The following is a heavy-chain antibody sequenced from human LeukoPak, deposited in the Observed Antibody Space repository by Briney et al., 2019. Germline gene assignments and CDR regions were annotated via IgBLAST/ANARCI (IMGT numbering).Heavy chain of an antibody. CDR2: IYYSGSP. CDR3: ARSLWFGESYFDY. Sequence: PSETLSLTCTVSGGSINNGGYYWSWIRQHPGKGLEWIGYIYYSGSPYYNPSLRSRVTISVDTSKNHFSLKLSSVTAADTAVYYCARSLWFGESYFDYWGQGTLVTVSS. CDR1: GGSINNGGYY. J-gene: IGHJ4*02. D-gene: IGHD3-10*01. V-gene: IGHV4-31*03.